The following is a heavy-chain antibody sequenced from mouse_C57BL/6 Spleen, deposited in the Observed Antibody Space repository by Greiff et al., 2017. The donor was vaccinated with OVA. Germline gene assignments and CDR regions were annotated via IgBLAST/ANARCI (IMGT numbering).Heavy chain of an antibody. CDR1: GYTFTDYN. Sequence: EVQLQQSGPELVKPGASVKMSCKASGYTFTDYNMHWVKQSHGKSLEWIGYINPNNGGTSYNQKFKGKATLTVNKSSSTAYMELRSLTSEDSAVYYCASSQRDWYFEGWGTGTTVTVAS. J-gene: IGHJ1*03. V-gene: IGHV1-22*01. CDR2: INPNNGGT. CDR3: ASSQRDWYFEG.